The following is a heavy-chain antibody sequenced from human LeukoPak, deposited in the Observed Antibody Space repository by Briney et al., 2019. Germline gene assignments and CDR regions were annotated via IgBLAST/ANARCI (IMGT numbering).Heavy chain of an antibody. J-gene: IGHJ4*02. CDR1: GFTFSSYA. Sequence: HSGGSLRISCEVSGFTFSSYAMTWVRQPPVKGLEKVSAISGSGDSTFYADSVRGRFTISRDNSKNTLFLQMSSLRAEDTAVYYCATSLVGTKCPLDDWGQGTLVTVSS. CDR3: ATSLVGTKCPLDD. V-gene: IGHV3-23*01. CDR2: ISGSGDST. D-gene: IGHD1/OR15-1a*01.